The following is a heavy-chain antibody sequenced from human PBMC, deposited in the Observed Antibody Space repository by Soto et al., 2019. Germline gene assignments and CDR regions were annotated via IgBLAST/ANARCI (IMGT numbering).Heavy chain of an antibody. CDR1: EFTFNIYW. J-gene: IGHJ4*02. D-gene: IGHD6-13*01. Sequence: HPGGSLRHSCADSEFTFNIYWMHWDSQVPGKGPVWVARIYNDGTYADYADSVKGRFTISRDNAKDTLYLQMNDLRAEDSALYHCTGGPRATSAGTSAHWGQGTLVTVSS. CDR2: IYNDGTYA. CDR3: TGGPRATSAGTSAH. V-gene: IGHV3-74*01.